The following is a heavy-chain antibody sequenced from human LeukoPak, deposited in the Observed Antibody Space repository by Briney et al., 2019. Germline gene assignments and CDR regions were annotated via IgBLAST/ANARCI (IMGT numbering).Heavy chain of an antibody. CDR2: ISAYNGNT. V-gene: IGHV1-18*01. CDR1: GYTFTSYG. D-gene: IGHD3-9*01. CDR3: ARTYYDILTGYHYYYYGMDV. Sequence: ASVKVSCKASGYTFTSYGISWVRQAPGQGLEWMGWISAYNGNTNYAQKLQGRVTMTTDTSTSTAYMELRSLRSDDTAVYYCARTYYDILTGYHYYYYGMDVWGQGTTVTVSS. J-gene: IGHJ6*02.